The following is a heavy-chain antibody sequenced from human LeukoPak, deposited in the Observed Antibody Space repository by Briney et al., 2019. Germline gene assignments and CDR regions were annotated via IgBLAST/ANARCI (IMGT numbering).Heavy chain of an antibody. Sequence: SETLSLTCTVFGGSISSYYWSWLRQPAGKGLEWIGRIYTSGSTNYNPSLKSRVTMSVDTSKNQLSLKLISVTAADTAVYYCARLSSSGCYWYYMDVWGKGTTVTVSS. D-gene: IGHD6-19*01. CDR2: IYTSGST. CDR3: ARLSSSGCYWYYMDV. CDR1: GGSISSYY. V-gene: IGHV4-4*07. J-gene: IGHJ6*03.